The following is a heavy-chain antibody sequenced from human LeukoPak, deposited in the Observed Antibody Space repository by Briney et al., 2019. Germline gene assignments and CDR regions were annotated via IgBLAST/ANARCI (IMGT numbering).Heavy chain of an antibody. CDR3: ARQRADYSIDY. Sequence: GESLKISCKDSGYSFTSYWISWVRQTPGKGLEWMGRIDPSDSYTIYSPSFQGHVTSSADKSISTAYLQWSSLKASDTAMYYCARQRADYSIDYWGQGTLVTVSS. D-gene: IGHD4-11*01. CDR2: IDPSDSYT. J-gene: IGHJ4*02. V-gene: IGHV5-10-1*01. CDR1: GYSFTSYW.